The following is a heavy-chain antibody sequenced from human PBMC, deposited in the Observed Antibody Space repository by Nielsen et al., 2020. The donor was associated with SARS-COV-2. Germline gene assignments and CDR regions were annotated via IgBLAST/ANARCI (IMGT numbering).Heavy chain of an antibody. CDR1: GGSISSGDYY. CDR2: IYYSGST. CDR3: ARGSLRITMVRGVITWFDP. V-gene: IGHV4-30-4*01. Sequence: SETLSLTCTVSGGSISSGDYYWSWIRQPPGQGLEWIGYIYYSGSTYYNPSLKSRVTISVDTSKNQFSLKLSSVTAADTAVYYCARGSLRITMVRGVITWFDPWGQGTLVTVSS. D-gene: IGHD3-10*01. J-gene: IGHJ5*02.